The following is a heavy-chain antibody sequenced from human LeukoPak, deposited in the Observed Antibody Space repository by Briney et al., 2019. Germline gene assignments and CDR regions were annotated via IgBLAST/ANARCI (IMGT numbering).Heavy chain of an antibody. CDR1: GFTFSSYA. Sequence: AGGSLRLSCVASGFTFSSYAMSWVRQAPGKGLEWVSAISGSGNSTYYADSVKGRFTISRDNSKNTLYLQMNSLRAEDTAGYYCAKGRSELGGWGRGTLVTVSS. CDR3: AKGRSELGG. CDR2: ISGSGNST. V-gene: IGHV3-23*01. J-gene: IGHJ4*02. D-gene: IGHD3-16*01.